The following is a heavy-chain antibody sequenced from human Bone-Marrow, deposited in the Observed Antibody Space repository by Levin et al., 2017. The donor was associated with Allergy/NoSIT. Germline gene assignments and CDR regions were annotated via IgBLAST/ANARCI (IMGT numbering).Heavy chain of an antibody. V-gene: IGHV4-39*01. D-gene: IGHD3-10*01. Sequence: SETLSLTCTVSGGSISSSSYYWGWIRQPPGKGLEWIGSIYYSGSTYYNPSLKSRVAISVDTSKNQFSLKLSSVTAADTAVYYCASQVRYGSGYWGQGTLVTVSS. CDR2: IYYSGST. CDR3: ASQVRYGSGY. CDR1: GGSISSSSYY. J-gene: IGHJ4*02.